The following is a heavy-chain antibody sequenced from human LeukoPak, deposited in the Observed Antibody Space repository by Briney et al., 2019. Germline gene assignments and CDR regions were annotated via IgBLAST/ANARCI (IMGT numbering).Heavy chain of an antibody. Sequence: QPGGSLRLSCAASGFTVSSNYMSWVRQAPGKGLEWVSVIYSGGSTYYADSVKGRFTISRDTAKNSLYLQMNSLRAEDTAVYYCARDQYGGYALDYWGQGTLVTVSP. CDR1: GFTVSSNY. D-gene: IGHD4-17*01. V-gene: IGHV3-53*01. CDR2: IYSGGST. J-gene: IGHJ4*02. CDR3: ARDQYGGYALDY.